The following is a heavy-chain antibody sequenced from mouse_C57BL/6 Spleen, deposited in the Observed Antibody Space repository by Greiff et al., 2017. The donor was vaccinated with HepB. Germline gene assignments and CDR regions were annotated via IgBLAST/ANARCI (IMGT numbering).Heavy chain of an antibody. Sequence: QVQLQQSGAELVKPGASVKLSCKASGYTFTSYWMHWVKQRPGQGLEWIGMIHPNSGSTNYNEKFKSKATLTVDKSSSTAYMQLSSLTSEDSAVYYCARSLIGGYAMDYGGQGTSVTVSS. V-gene: IGHV1-64*01. CDR2: IHPNSGST. J-gene: IGHJ4*01. CDR3: ARSLIGGYAMDY. CDR1: GYTFTSYW. D-gene: IGHD2-14*01.